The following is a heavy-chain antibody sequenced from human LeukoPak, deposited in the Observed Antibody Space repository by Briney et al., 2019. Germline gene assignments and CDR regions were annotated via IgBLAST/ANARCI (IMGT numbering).Heavy chain of an antibody. CDR1: GGTFSSYA. CDR2: IIPIFGTA. Sequence: ASVKVSCKASGGTFSSYAISWVRQAPGQGLEWMGGIIPIFGTANYAQKFQGRVTMTEDTSTDTAYMELSSLRSEDTAVYYCAKLTGMVRGVIDYYYYGMDVWGQGTTVTVSS. CDR3: AKLTGMVRGVIDYYYYGMDV. V-gene: IGHV1-69*06. D-gene: IGHD3-10*01. J-gene: IGHJ6*02.